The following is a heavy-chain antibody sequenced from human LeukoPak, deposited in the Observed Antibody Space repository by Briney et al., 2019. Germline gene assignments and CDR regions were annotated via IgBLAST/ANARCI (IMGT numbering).Heavy chain of an antibody. D-gene: IGHD3-3*01. Sequence: GGSLRLSWAASGXTFRNYWMHWVRQAPGKGLVWVSGINSDGSSPNYADSVKGRFTISRDNAKNTLYLQMNSLRAEDTAVYYCVRNTYYDFWGQGTLVTVSS. CDR3: VRNTYYDF. CDR2: INSDGSSP. J-gene: IGHJ4*02. V-gene: IGHV3-74*01. CDR1: GXTFRNYW.